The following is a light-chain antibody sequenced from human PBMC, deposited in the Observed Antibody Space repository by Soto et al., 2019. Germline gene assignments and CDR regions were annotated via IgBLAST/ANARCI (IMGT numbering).Light chain of an antibody. J-gene: IGKJ2*01. Sequence: EIVLTQSPGTLSLSPGDRATLSCRASQSVGSKYLAWYQQKPGRAPRLLIYGASSRATGIPDRFSGSGSGTDFALTINRLEPEDCAVYYCQQYGTSPPYTFGQGTKLEIK. CDR1: QSVGSKY. CDR2: GAS. CDR3: QQYGTSPPYT. V-gene: IGKV3-20*01.